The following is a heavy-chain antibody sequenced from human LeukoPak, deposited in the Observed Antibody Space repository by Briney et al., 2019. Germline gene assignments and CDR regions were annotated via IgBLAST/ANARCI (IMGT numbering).Heavy chain of an antibody. Sequence: HPGGSLRLSCAASGFTFSSYAMSWVRQAPGKGLEWVSAISGSGGSTYYADSVKGRFTISRDNSKNTLYLQMNSLRAEDTAVYYCARQTTNYYYMDVWGKGTRSPSP. CDR2: ISGSGGST. CDR1: GFTFSSYA. CDR3: ARQTTNYYYMDV. J-gene: IGHJ6*03. D-gene: IGHD4-17*01. V-gene: IGHV3-23*01.